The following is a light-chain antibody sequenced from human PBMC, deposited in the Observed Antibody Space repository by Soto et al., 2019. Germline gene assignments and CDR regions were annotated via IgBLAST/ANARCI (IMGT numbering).Light chain of an antibody. CDR1: QSVSSN. CDR2: GAS. V-gene: IGKV3-20*01. Sequence: EIVMTQSPATLSVSPGERATLSCRASQSVSSNLAWYRQKPGQAPRLLIYGASTRATGIPDRFSSSGSGTDFTLTISRLEPEDFAVYYCQQYGSSPRTFGQGTKVDIK. CDR3: QQYGSSPRT. J-gene: IGKJ1*01.